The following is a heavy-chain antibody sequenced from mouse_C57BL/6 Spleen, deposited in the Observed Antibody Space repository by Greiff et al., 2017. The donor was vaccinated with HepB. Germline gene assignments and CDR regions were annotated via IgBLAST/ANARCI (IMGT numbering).Heavy chain of an antibody. D-gene: IGHD3-3*01. CDR3: ARRGGTGDKDFDY. CDR1: GYTFTSYW. CDR2: IYPGSGST. V-gene: IGHV1-55*01. J-gene: IGHJ2*01. Sequence: VQLQQPGAELVKPGASVKMSCKASGYTFTSYWITWVKQRPGQGLEWIGDIYPGSGSTNYNEKFKSKATLTVDTSSSTAYMQLSSLTSEDSAVYDCARRGGTGDKDFDYWGQGTTLTVSS.